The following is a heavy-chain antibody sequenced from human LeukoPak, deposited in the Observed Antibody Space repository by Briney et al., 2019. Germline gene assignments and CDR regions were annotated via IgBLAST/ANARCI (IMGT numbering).Heavy chain of an antibody. Sequence: SETLSLTCAVYGGSFSGYYWSWIRQPPGKGLEWIGEINHSGSTNYNPSLKSRVTISVDTSKNQFSLKLSSVTAADTAVYYCAREVATIRNYYYYYMDVWGKGTTVTISS. CDR3: AREVATIRNYYYYYMDV. J-gene: IGHJ6*03. CDR1: GGSFSGYY. CDR2: INHSGST. D-gene: IGHD5-12*01. V-gene: IGHV4-34*01.